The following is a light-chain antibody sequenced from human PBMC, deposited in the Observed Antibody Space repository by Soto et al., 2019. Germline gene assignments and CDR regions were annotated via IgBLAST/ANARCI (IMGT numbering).Light chain of an antibody. V-gene: IGKV3-15*01. CDR2: GAS. Sequence: DIVLTQSPGTLSLSPGARATLSCRASQSVSKWYVAWYQVKPGQAPRLAIYGASTRATGIPARFSGSGSGTEFTLTISSLQSEDFAVYYCQQYNNWPTFGQGTRLEI. CDR1: QSVSKWY. J-gene: IGKJ5*01. CDR3: QQYNNWPT.